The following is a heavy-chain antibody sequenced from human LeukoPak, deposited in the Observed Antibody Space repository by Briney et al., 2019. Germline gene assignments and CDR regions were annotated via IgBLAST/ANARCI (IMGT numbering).Heavy chain of an antibody. J-gene: IGHJ4*02. V-gene: IGHV3-21*01. CDR1: GFTFSSYS. D-gene: IGHD3-10*01. CDR3: ARAARITMVRGVRRYYFDY. Sequence: GGSLRLSCAASGFTFSSYSMNWVRQAPGKGLEWVSSISSSSSYIYYADSVKGRFTISRDNAKNSLYLQMNSLRAEDTAVYYCARAARITMVRGVRRYYFDYWGQGTLVTVSS. CDR2: ISSSSSYI.